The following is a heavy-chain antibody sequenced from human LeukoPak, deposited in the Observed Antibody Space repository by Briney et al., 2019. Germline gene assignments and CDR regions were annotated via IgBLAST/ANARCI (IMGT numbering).Heavy chain of an antibody. CDR1: GYSFSNYW. Sequence: GESLKISCKGSGYSFSNYWIGWVRQMPGKGLEWMGWISADSGNRYYAQNFQHRVTMTTDTSTSTGYMELRRLRSDDTAVYYCASGSYLWGGMDVWGQGTTVTVSS. V-gene: IGHV1-18*01. J-gene: IGHJ6*02. CDR2: ISADSGNR. CDR3: ASGSYLWGGMDV. D-gene: IGHD1-26*01.